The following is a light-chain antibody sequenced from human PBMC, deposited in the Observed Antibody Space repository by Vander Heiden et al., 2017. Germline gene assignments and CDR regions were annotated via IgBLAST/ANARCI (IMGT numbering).Light chain of an antibody. Sequence: SYELTQPPSVSVSPGQTARITCSGDALPKKYAYWFQQKSGQAPVLVSYEDTKRPSGIPERFSGSRSGTMATLSFSGAQVEDEADCNCYSTDNSGNHSYVFGTGTKVTDL. J-gene: IGLJ1*01. V-gene: IGLV3-10*01. CDR1: ALPKKY. CDR3: YSTDNSGNHSYV. CDR2: EDT.